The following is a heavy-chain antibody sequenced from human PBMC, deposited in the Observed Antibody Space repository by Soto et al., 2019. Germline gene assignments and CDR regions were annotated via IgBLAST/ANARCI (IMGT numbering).Heavy chain of an antibody. CDR1: GFTFSSYV. CDR3: ARETDGMDV. CDR2: ISYVGSNK. J-gene: IGHJ6*02. V-gene: IGHV3-30-3*01. Sequence: QVQLVESGGGVVQPGRSLRLSCAASGFTFSSYVMHWVRQAPGKGLEWVAVISYVGSNKYYADSVKGRFTISRDNSKKTHYLQMNSMRPEDTAVYYCARETDGMDVWGQGTTVTVSS.